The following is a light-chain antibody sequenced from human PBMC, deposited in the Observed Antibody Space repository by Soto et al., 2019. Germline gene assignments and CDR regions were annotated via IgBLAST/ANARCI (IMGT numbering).Light chain of an antibody. V-gene: IGLV1-40*01. Sequence: QSVLTQPPSVSGAPGQRVTISCTGSSSNIGAGYDVHWYQQLPGTAPKLLIYGNSNRPSGVPDRFSGSKSGTSASLAITGLQAEDEADYCCQSYDNSLSVYVFGTGTKLTVL. CDR2: GNS. CDR3: QSYDNSLSVYV. CDR1: SSNIGAGYD. J-gene: IGLJ1*01.